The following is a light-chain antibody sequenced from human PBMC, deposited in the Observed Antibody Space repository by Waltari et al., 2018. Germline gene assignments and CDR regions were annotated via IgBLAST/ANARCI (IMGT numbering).Light chain of an antibody. J-gene: IGLJ2*01. CDR1: ALPKKY. Sequence: SYELTQPPSVSVSPGQTARITCSGDALPKKYAYWYQQKSGQAPVLVIYEDNKRPSGILERVSASSSGARATMTISGAQVEDDGDYYCSSTDSSGNYVVFGGGTKLTVL. V-gene: IGLV3-10*01. CDR3: SSTDSSGNYVV. CDR2: EDN.